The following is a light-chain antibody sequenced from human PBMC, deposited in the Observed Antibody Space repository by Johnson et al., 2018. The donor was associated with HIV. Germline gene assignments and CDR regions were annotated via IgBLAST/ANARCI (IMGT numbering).Light chain of an antibody. CDR1: SSNIGNNY. CDR2: ENN. J-gene: IGLJ1*01. V-gene: IGLV1-51*02. Sequence: QSVLTQPPSVSAAPGQKVTISCSGSSSNIGNNYVSWYQQLPGTAPKILIYENNKRPSGIPDRFSGSKSGTSATLGITGLQTGDEADYYCGTWDSSLSAWGVFETGTKATVL. CDR3: GTWDSSLSAWGV.